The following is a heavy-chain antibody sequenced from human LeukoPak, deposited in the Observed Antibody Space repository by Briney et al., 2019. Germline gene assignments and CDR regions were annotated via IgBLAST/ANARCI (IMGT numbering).Heavy chain of an antibody. Sequence: PSETLSLTCTVSGGSISSDYWSWIRQPAGKGREWIGRIYTSGSTNYNPSLKRRVTMSVDTSKNQFSLKLSSVTAADTAVYYCARLSSVTALDYWGQGTLVTVSS. CDR3: ARLSSVTALDY. CDR2: IYTSGST. J-gene: IGHJ4*02. V-gene: IGHV4-4*07. D-gene: IGHD2-21*02. CDR1: GGSISSDY.